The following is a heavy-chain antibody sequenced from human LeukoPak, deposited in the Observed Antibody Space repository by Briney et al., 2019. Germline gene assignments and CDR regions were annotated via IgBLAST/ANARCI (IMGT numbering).Heavy chain of an antibody. CDR2: IIPIFGTA. J-gene: IGHJ6*02. V-gene: IGHV1-69*13. D-gene: IGHD2-21*02. CDR1: GGTFSSYA. CDR3: ARETLVVVTAIGAGGMDV. Sequence: VASVNVSCKASGGTFSSYAISWVRQAPGQGLEWMGGIIPIFGTANYAQKFQGRVTITADESTSTAYMELSSLRSEDTAVYYCARETLVVVTAIGAGGMDVWGQGTTVTVSS.